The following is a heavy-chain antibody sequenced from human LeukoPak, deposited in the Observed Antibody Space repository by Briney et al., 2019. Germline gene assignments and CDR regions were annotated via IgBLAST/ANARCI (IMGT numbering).Heavy chain of an antibody. Sequence: PSQTLSLTCAVSGGSISSGGYSWSWIRQPPGKGLEWIGYIYHSGSTYYNPSLKSRVTISVDRSKNQFSLKLSSVTAADTAVYYCALWLRFTWGNWFDPWGQGTLVTVSS. CDR2: IYHSGST. CDR3: ALWLRFTWGNWFDP. CDR1: GGSISSGGYS. V-gene: IGHV4-30-2*01. J-gene: IGHJ5*02. D-gene: IGHD5-12*01.